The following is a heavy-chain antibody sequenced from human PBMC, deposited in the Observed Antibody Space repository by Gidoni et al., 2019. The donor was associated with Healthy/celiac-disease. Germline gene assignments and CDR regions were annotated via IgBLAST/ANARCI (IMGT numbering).Heavy chain of an antibody. J-gene: IGHJ4*02. D-gene: IGHD3-10*01. Sequence: QVQLQQWGAGLLKPSETLSFTCAVYGGSFSGYYWSWIRQPPGKGLEWIGEINHSGSTNYNPSLKSRVTISVDTSKNQFSLKLSSVTAADTAVYYCARESYAAGSDYWGQGTLVTVSS. CDR3: ARESYAAGSDY. V-gene: IGHV4-34*01. CDR2: INHSGST. CDR1: GGSFSGYY.